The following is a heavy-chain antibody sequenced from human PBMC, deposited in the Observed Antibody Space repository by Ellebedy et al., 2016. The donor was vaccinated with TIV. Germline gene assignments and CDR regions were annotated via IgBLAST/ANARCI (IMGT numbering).Heavy chain of an antibody. CDR3: AKDRYCSGGSCYWVDY. CDR2: ISGNGGST. J-gene: IGHJ4*02. Sequence: GGSLRLSCAASGFTFSSYAMSWVRQAPGKGLEWVSAISGNGGSTYYADSVKGRFTISRYNSKKTLYLQMNSLRAEDTAVYYCAKDRYCSGGSCYWVDYWGQGTLVTVSS. CDR1: GFTFSSYA. V-gene: IGHV3-23*01. D-gene: IGHD2-15*01.